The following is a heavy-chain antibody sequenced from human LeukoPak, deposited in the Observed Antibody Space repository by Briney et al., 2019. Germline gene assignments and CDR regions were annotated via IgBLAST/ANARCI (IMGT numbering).Heavy chain of an antibody. D-gene: IGHD3-22*01. V-gene: IGHV3-23*01. J-gene: IGHJ6*02. CDR1: GFTFSSYA. CDR2: ISGSGGST. CDR3: TRLFYYDTDALDV. Sequence: GGSLRLSCAASGFTFSSYAMSWVRQAPGKGLEWVSAISGSGGSTYYADSVKGRFTISRDNSKNTLYLQMNSLRAEDTAVYYCTRLFYYDTDALDVWGRGTTVTVSS.